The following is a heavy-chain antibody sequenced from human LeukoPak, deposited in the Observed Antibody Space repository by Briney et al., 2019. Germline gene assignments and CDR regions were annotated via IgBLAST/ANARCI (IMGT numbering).Heavy chain of an antibody. D-gene: IGHD4-11*01. CDR3: ATAPPGYSIGAYDFDY. CDR1: GYTLTELS. J-gene: IGHJ4*02. V-gene: IGHV1-24*01. Sequence: ASVTVSCKVSGYTLTELSMHWVRQAPGKGLEWMGGFDPEDGETIYAQKFQGRVTMTEDTSTVTAYMELSSLRSEDTAVYYCATAPPGYSIGAYDFDYWGQGTLVTVSS. CDR2: FDPEDGET.